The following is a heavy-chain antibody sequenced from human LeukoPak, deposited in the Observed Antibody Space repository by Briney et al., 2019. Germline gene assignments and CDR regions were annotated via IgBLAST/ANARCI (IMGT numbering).Heavy chain of an antibody. D-gene: IGHD6-6*01. J-gene: IGHJ4*02. Sequence: GESLKISCKGSGYSFTSYWIGWVRQMPGKGLEWMGIIYSPSFQGQVTISADKSISTAYLQWSSLKASDTAMYCCARHSGGSSSGDYWGQGTLVTVSS. V-gene: IGHV5-51*01. CDR1: GYSFTSYW. CDR2: IY. CDR3: ARHSGGSSSGDY.